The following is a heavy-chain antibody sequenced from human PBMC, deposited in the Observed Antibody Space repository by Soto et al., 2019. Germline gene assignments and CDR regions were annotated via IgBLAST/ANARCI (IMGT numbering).Heavy chain of an antibody. V-gene: IGHV1-69-2*01. CDR2: VDPEDGET. Sequence: ASVKVSCKVSGYTFTDYYMHWVQQAPGKGLEWMGLVDPEDGETIYAEKFQGRVTITADTSTDTAYMELSSLRSEDTAVYYCATEIFSESLDYYDSSRSPSRFDPWGQGTLVTVSS. CDR1: GYTFTDYY. CDR3: ATEIFSESLDYYDSSRSPSRFDP. D-gene: IGHD3-22*01. J-gene: IGHJ5*02.